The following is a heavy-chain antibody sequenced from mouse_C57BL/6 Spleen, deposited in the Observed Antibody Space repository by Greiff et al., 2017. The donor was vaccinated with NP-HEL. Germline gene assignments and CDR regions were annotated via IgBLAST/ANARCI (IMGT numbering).Heavy chain of an antibody. J-gene: IGHJ4*01. V-gene: IGHV1-18*01. CDR1: GYTFTDYN. Sequence: EVQLQQSGPELVKPGASVKIPCKASGYTFTDYNMDWVKQSHGKSLEWIGDINPNNGGTIYNQKFKGKATLTVDKSSSTAYMELRSLTSEDTAVYYWARRIGVYYGSFYAMDYWGQGTSVTVSS. CDR3: ARRIGVYYGSFYAMDY. D-gene: IGHD1-1*01. CDR2: INPNNGGT.